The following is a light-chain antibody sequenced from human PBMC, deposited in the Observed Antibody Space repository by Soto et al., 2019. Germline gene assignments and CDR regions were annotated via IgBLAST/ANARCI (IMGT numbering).Light chain of an antibody. V-gene: IGKV1-5*03. CDR2: KAS. CDR1: QSISSW. J-gene: IGKJ2*01. CDR3: KQYNSYPYT. Sequence: DIQMTQSPSTLSASVGDRVTTTCRASQSISSWLAWYQQKPGKAPKLLIYKASSLKSGVPSRFSGSGSGTEFILTISSLLPDDFATYYCKQYNSYPYTFGQGTKVDIK.